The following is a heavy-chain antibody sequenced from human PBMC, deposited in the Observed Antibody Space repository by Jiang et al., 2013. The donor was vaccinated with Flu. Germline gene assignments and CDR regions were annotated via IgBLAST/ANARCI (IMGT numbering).Heavy chain of an antibody. J-gene: IGHJ3*02. V-gene: IGHV6-1*01. CDR3: ASLNYGDYVARPRKQANSYYDAFDI. Sequence: GDSVSSNSAAWNWIRQSPSRGLEWLGRTYYRSKWYNDYAVSVKSRITINPDTSKNQFSLKLSSVTAADTAVYYCASLNYGDYVARPRKQANSYYDAFDIWGQGTMVTVSS. CDR1: GDSVSSNSAA. D-gene: IGHD4-17*01. CDR2: TYYRSKWYN.